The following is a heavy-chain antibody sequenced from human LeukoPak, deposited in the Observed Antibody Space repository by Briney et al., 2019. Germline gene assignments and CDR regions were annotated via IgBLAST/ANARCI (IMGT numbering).Heavy chain of an antibody. J-gene: IGHJ4*02. CDR3: AKDGGGTYYDFWSGYYTGMD. CDR2: ISSSSSYI. D-gene: IGHD3-3*01. CDR1: GFTFSSYS. Sequence: PGGSLRLSCAASGFTFSSYSMNWVRQAPGKGLEWVSSISSSSSYIYYADSVKGRFTISRDNAKNSLYLQMNSLRAEDTAVYYCAKDGGGTYYDFWSGYYTGMDWGQGTLVTVSS. V-gene: IGHV3-21*01.